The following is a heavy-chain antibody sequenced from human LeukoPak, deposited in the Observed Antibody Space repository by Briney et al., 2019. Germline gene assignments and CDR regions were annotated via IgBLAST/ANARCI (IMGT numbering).Heavy chain of an antibody. D-gene: IGHD2/OR15-2a*01. J-gene: IGHJ3*02. CDR3: ARRGNMSSHAFDI. V-gene: IGHV3-11*01. CDR1: GFSFSTHW. Sequence: PGGSLRLSCAASGFSFSTHWMSWIRQAPGQGLEWLSYIKSSDTSTFYADSVKGRFTVSRDNAKNSLYLQMNSLRAEDTAVYYCARRGNMSSHAFDIWGQGTVVTVSS. CDR2: IKSSDTST.